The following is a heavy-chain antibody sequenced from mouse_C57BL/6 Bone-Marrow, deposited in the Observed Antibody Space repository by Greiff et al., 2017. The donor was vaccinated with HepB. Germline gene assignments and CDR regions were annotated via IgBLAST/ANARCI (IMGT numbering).Heavy chain of an antibody. D-gene: IGHD1-1*01. V-gene: IGHV1-74*01. Sequence: QVQLQQPGAELVKPGASVKVSCKASGYTFTSYWMHWVKQRPGQGLEWIGRIHPSDSDTNYNQKFKGKATLTVDKSSSTAYMQLSSLTSDDSAVYYCAPTTVAYAMDYWGQGTSVTVSS. J-gene: IGHJ4*01. CDR3: APTTVAYAMDY. CDR2: IHPSDSDT. CDR1: GYTFTSYW.